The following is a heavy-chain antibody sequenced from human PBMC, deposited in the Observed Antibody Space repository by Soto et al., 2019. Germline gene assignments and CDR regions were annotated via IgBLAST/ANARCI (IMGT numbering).Heavy chain of an antibody. Sequence: SETLSLTCTVSGGSISSSYWSWIRQPPGKGLEWIGYTFYSGSTTYNPSLKSRVSMSADTSKNQFSLKLRSVTAADTAVYYCARGWELSTPFDYWGQGTLVTVSS. CDR1: GGSISSSY. CDR2: TFYSGST. D-gene: IGHD3-16*02. J-gene: IGHJ4*02. CDR3: ARGWELSTPFDY. V-gene: IGHV4-59*01.